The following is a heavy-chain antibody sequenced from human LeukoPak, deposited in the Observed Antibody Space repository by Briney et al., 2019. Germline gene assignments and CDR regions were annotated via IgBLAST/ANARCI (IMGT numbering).Heavy chain of an antibody. CDR1: GFTFSTYA. CDR2: ISGSGGST. Sequence: GGSLRLSCAASGFTFSTYAMSWVRQAPGKGLEWVSAISGSGGSTYYADSVKGRFTISRDNSKNTLYLQMNSLRAEDTAVYYCAKERAVRSGWDDFDYWGQGTLVTVSS. CDR3: AKERAVRSGWDDFDY. V-gene: IGHV3-23*01. J-gene: IGHJ4*02. D-gene: IGHD6-19*01.